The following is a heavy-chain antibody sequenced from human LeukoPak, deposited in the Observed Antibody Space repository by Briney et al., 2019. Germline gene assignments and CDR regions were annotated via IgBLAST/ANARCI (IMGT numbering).Heavy chain of an antibody. Sequence: SETGSLTCAVYGGSFSGYYWSWLRQPPGKGLEWIGEINHSGSTNYNPSLKSRVTISVDTSKNQFSLKLSSVTAADTAVYYCARRPYCSGGSCYLVRWFDPWGQGTLVTVSS. CDR1: GGSFSGYY. V-gene: IGHV4-34*01. D-gene: IGHD2-15*01. CDR3: ARRPYCSGGSCYLVRWFDP. CDR2: INHSGST. J-gene: IGHJ5*02.